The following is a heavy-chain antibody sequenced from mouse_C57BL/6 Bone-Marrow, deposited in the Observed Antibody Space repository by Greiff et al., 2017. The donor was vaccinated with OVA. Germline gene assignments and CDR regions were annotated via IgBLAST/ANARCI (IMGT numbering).Heavy chain of an antibody. CDR2: IRSKSSNYAT. J-gene: IGHJ3*01. D-gene: IGHD2-1*01. CDR1: GFTFNTYA. CDR3: VGDGGYYGNYDWFAY. V-gene: IGHV10-3*01. Sequence: EVMLVESGGGLVQPKGSLKLSCAASGFTFNTYAMHWVRQAPGKGLEWVARIRSKSSNYATYYADSVKDRFTISRDDSQSMLYLQINNLKTEDTAMYYCVGDGGYYGNYDWFAYWGQGTLVTVSA.